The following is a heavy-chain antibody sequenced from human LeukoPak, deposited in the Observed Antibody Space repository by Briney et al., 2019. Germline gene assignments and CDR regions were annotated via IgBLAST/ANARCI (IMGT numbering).Heavy chain of an antibody. CDR1: GFTFSRYS. J-gene: IGHJ4*02. CDR3: ARDREDYGSGSCFDY. V-gene: IGHV3-21*01. CDR2: ISSSSSYI. D-gene: IGHD3-10*01. Sequence: PGGSLRLSCAASGFTFSRYSMNWVRQAPGKGLEWVSSISSSSSYIHYADSVKGRFTISRDNAKNSLYLQMNSLRAEDTAVYYCARDREDYGSGSCFDYWGQGTLVTVSS.